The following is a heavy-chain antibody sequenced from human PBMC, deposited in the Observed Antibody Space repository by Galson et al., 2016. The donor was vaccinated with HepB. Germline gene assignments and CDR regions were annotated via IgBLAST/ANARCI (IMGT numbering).Heavy chain of an antibody. V-gene: IGHV1-18*01. CDR1: GYTFTSYA. Sequence: SVKVSCKASGYTFTSYAISWVRQAPGQGLEWMGWISTKNGNTKYVQKLQDRVTMTTDTSSSTAYLELRSLTTDDTAVYYCAREPGYSSGWYHYFPYSYGMDVWGQGTTVTVSS. CDR3: AREPGYSSGWYHYFPYSYGMDV. J-gene: IGHJ6*02. D-gene: IGHD6-19*01. CDR2: ISTKNGNT.